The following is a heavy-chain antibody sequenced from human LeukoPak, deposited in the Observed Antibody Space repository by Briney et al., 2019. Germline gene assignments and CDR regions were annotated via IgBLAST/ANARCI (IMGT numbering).Heavy chain of an antibody. Sequence: SETLSLTCAVYGGSFSGYYWSWIRQPPGKGLEWIGEINHSGSTNYNPSLKSRVPISVDTSKNQFSLKLSSVTAADTAVYYCARVRYYDFWSGYSHAAYYMDVWGKGTTVTVSS. CDR1: GGSFSGYY. J-gene: IGHJ6*03. V-gene: IGHV4-34*01. D-gene: IGHD3-3*01. CDR2: INHSGST. CDR3: ARVRYYDFWSGYSHAAYYMDV.